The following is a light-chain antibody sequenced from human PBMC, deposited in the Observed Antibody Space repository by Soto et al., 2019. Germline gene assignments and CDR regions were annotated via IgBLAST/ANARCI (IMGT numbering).Light chain of an antibody. Sequence: HSALTQPASVPGSPGQSITISCTGTSSDVGGYNYVSWYQQHPGKAPKLMIYDVSNRPSGVSNRFSGSKSGNTASLTISGLQAEDEADYYCSSYTSSITPPYVFGTGTKVTVL. J-gene: IGLJ1*01. CDR2: DVS. CDR1: SSDVGGYNY. V-gene: IGLV2-14*01. CDR3: SSYTSSITPPYV.